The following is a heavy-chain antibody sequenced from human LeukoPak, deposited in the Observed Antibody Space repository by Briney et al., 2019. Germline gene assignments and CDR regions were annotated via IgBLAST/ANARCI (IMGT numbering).Heavy chain of an antibody. CDR3: ARGSYGSSGYLGYYYGMDV. V-gene: IGHV6-1*01. D-gene: IGHD6-19*01. J-gene: IGHJ6*02. Sequence: ASQTLSLTCAISGDSVSSNSAAWHWIRQSPSRGLEWLGRTYYRSKWYNDYAVSVKSRITINPDTSKNQFSLQLNSVTPEDTAVYYCARGSYGSSGYLGYYYGMDVWGQGTTVTVSS. CDR2: TYYRSKWYN. CDR1: GDSVSSNSAA.